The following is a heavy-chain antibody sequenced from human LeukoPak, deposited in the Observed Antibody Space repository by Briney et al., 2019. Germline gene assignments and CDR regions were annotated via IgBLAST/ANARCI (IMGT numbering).Heavy chain of an antibody. J-gene: IGHJ6*02. Sequence: PGRSLRLSCAASGFTFSTYAIHWVRQAPGKGLEWVAVISYDGSNKYYADSVKGRFSISRDNSKNTLYLQMNSLGAEDTAVYYCAGAPQNYYGSGTPIFYYYGMDVWGQGTTVTVSS. CDR1: GFTFSTYA. CDR3: AGAPQNYYGSGTPIFYYYGMDV. D-gene: IGHD3-10*01. CDR2: ISYDGSNK. V-gene: IGHV3-30-3*01.